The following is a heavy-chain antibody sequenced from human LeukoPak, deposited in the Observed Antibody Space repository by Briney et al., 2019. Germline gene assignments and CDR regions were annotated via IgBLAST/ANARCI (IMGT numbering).Heavy chain of an antibody. V-gene: IGHV3-66*01. CDR3: ARGYCSGGNCYDY. J-gene: IGHJ4*02. CDR2: IYTGGST. CDR1: GFTVSNKY. Sequence: GGSLRLSCVVSGFTVSNKYMSWGRQSPGKGLEWVSVIYTGGSTYYADSVKGRFTISRDISKNPLYLQMNSLRAEDTALYYCARGYCSGGNCYDYWGQGTLVTVSS. D-gene: IGHD2-15*01.